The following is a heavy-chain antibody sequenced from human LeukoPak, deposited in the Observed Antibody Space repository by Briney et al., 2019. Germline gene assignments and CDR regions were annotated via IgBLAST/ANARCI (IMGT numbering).Heavy chain of an antibody. Sequence: GGSLTLSCAASGFTSSSYGMHWVRQAPGKGLEWVAVISYDGSNKYYADSVKGRFTISRDNSKNTLYLQMNSLRADDTAVYYCAKRSGDYDSSGYFIDYWGQGTLVTVSS. J-gene: IGHJ4*02. D-gene: IGHD3-22*01. CDR3: AKRSGDYDSSGYFIDY. CDR1: GFTSSSYG. CDR2: ISYDGSNK. V-gene: IGHV3-30*18.